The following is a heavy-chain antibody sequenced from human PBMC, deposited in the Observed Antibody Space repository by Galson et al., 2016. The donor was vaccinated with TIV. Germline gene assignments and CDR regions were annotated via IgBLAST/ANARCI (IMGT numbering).Heavy chain of an antibody. J-gene: IGHJ3*02. Sequence: SLRLSCAASGFTFSDYYMNYIRQAPGKGLEWVAYITTSGSTSYYAHSVKGRFTISRDNARNALYRQMDSLRVEETAVYYCARSELGAADDFGIWGQGTLVTVSS. CDR1: GFTFSDYY. V-gene: IGHV3-11*04. D-gene: IGHD3-16*01. CDR2: ITTSGSTS. CDR3: ARSELGAADDFGI.